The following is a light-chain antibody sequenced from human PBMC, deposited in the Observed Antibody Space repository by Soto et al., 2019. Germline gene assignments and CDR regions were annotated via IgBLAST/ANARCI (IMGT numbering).Light chain of an antibody. Sequence: EMVLTQSPGTLSLSPGERATLACSASQSVSNNYLAWYQQKPGQAPRLLIYGASNRATGIPDRFSGSGSGTDFTLTISRLEPDDFATYYCQQYNSYSQTFGQGTKVDIK. J-gene: IGKJ1*01. CDR2: GAS. CDR1: QSVSNNY. V-gene: IGKV3-20*01. CDR3: QQYNSYSQT.